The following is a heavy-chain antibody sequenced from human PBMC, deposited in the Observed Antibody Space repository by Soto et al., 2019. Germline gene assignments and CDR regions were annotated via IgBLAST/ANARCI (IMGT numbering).Heavy chain of an antibody. V-gene: IGHV4-39*01. CDR1: GGSISSSSSY. CDR3: VTTRGIAVGGSFDH. D-gene: IGHD6-13*01. J-gene: IGHJ5*02. Sequence: SETLSLTCSVSGGSISSSSSYWGWVRQPPGKGLEWMATIYSGSTYQNPSLKSRVTISVDTSKNQFSLKLSSVAAPDTAIYYCVTTRGIAVGGSFDHWGQGTLVTVSS. CDR2: IYSGST.